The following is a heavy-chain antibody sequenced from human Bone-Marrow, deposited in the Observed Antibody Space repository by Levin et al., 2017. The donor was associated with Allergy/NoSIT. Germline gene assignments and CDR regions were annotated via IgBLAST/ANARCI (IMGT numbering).Heavy chain of an antibody. CDR3: ARATPTKTFDV. CDR1: GGSISSRDYY. Sequence: SQTLSLTCTVSGGSISSRDYYWSWIRQPPGKGLEWIGYIYYTGGTYYSPSLQSRLSIPVDTSNNLFSLNVSSVTAAATAVYYGARATPTKTFDVWGQGTMVTVSS. J-gene: IGHJ3*01. CDR2: IYYTGGT. V-gene: IGHV4-30-4*01.